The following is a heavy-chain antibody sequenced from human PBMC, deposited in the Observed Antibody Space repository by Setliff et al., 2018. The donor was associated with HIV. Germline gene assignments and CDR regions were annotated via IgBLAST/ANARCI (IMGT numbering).Heavy chain of an antibody. J-gene: IGHJ5*02. CDR3: ARGRTTVVTPAWFDP. CDR2: IIPIFGTA. D-gene: IGHD4-17*01. V-gene: IGHV1-69*13. CDR1: GGTFSSYA. Sequence: GASVKVSCKASGGTFSSYAISWVRQAPGQGLEWMGGIIPIFGTANYAQKFQGRVTITADESTSTAYMELSSLRSEDTAVYYYARGRTTVVTPAWFDPWGQGTLVTVSS.